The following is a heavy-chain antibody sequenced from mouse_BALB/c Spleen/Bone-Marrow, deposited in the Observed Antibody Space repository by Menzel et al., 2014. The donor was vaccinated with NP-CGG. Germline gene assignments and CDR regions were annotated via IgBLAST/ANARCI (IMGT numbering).Heavy chain of an antibody. Sequence: EVQLVESGAELVKPGASVKLSCTASGFNIKDTYMHWVKQRPEQGLEWIGRIDPANGNTKYDPKFQGKATITADTSSNTAYLQLSSLTSEDTAVYYCARYYYGSSYAMDYWGQGTSVTVFS. CDR1: GFNIKDTY. CDR2: IDPANGNT. J-gene: IGHJ4*01. D-gene: IGHD1-1*01. V-gene: IGHV14-3*02. CDR3: ARYYYGSSYAMDY.